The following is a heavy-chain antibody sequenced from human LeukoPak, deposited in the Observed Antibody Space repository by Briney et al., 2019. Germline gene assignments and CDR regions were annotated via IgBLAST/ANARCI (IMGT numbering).Heavy chain of an antibody. CDR2: IYYSGST. D-gene: IGHD3-10*01. CDR1: GGSISSYY. CDR3: ARDRGYYGSGSYREFDP. J-gene: IGHJ5*02. Sequence: SETLSLTCTVSGGSISSYYWSWIRQPPVKGLEWIGYIYYSGSTDYNPSLKSRVTISVDTSKNQFSLKLSSVTAADTAVYYCARDRGYYGSGSYREFDPWGQGTLVTVSS. V-gene: IGHV4-59*01.